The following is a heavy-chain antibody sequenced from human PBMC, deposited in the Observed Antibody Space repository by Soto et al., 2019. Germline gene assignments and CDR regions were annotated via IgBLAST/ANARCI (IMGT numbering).Heavy chain of an antibody. Sequence: GGSLRLSCAASGFTFTNAWMNWVRQAPGKGLEWVGRIKTKTDGGTTDYAAPVKGRFTVSRDDSKNTLYLQMNSLKTEDTAVYYCTTDRQKLSGSFPFDYWGRGTLVTVSS. J-gene: IGHJ4*02. D-gene: IGHD1-26*01. CDR3: TTDRQKLSGSFPFDY. CDR1: GFTFTNAW. CDR2: IKTKTDGGTT. V-gene: IGHV3-15*07.